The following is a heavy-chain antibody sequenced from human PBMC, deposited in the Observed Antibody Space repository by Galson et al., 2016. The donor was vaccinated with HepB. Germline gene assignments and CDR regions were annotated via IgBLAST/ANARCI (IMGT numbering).Heavy chain of an antibody. CDR2: ISTNNGKP. CDR3: VRGLHSHGAAF. Sequence: SVKVSCKASGYPFINYGIAWVRQAPGQGLEWMGWISTNNGKPNYAQKVQGRVTMTTDPSTTTAYMEMRNLRFDDTAVYYCVRGLHSHGAAFWGQGSLVTVSS. J-gene: IGHJ4*02. V-gene: IGHV1-18*01. D-gene: IGHD4/OR15-4a*01. CDR1: GYPFINYG.